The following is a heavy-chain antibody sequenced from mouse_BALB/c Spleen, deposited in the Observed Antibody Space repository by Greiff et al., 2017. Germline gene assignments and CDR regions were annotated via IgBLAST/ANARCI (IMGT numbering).Heavy chain of an antibody. Sequence: QVTLKECGPGILQPSQTLSLTCSFSGFSLSTYGLGVGWIRQPSGQGLEWLAHIWWNDDKYYTTALESRLSISKDTSNNQVFLKLASVDTADTATYYCARSDHYGYGFHVWGAGTTVTVSS. CDR1: GFSLSTYGLG. V-gene: IGHV8-11*01. CDR2: IWWNDDK. J-gene: IGHJ1*01. D-gene: IGHD1-2*01. CDR3: ARSDHYGYGFHV.